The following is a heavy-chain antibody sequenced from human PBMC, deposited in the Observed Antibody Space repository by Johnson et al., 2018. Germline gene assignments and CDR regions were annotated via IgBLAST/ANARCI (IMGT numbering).Heavy chain of an antibody. CDR1: GFTFSSFA. Sequence: EVQLVETGGGLVQXGGSLRLXCGASGFTFSSFAMSWVRQAPGKGLEWVATISDSGDSTDYACAVKGLFTIARDNSNNTLYLQMNSLRAEDTAVYYCAKGVPQTETSHPLFDYWGQGTPVTVSS. J-gene: IGHJ4*02. D-gene: IGHD5-24*01. CDR3: AKGVPQTETSHPLFDY. V-gene: IGHV3-23*04. CDR2: ISDSGDST.